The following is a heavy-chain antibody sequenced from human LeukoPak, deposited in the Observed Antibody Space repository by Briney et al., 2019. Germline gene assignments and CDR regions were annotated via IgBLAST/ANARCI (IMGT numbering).Heavy chain of an antibody. Sequence: PGGSLRLSCAASGFTFSDYYMSWIRQAPGKGLEWVAFIRYDGSNKYYADSVKGRFTISRDNSKNTLYLQMNSLRAEDTAVYYCAKSRGVGATPNYFQHWGQGTLVTVSS. CDR1: GFTFSDYY. CDR3: AKSRGVGATPNYFQH. J-gene: IGHJ1*01. D-gene: IGHD1-26*01. CDR2: IRYDGSNK. V-gene: IGHV3-30*02.